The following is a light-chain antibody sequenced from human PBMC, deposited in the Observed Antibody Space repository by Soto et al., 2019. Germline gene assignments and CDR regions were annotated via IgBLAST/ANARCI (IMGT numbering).Light chain of an antibody. Sequence: QSALTQPASVSGSPGQSITVSCTGTSSDLGNYNYVSWYQHHPGKAPKLMVYEVSTRPSGVSNRFSGSKSGNTASLTISGLQVEDEAEYYCSSYTSSGTLVFGAGTKVTVL. V-gene: IGLV2-14*01. CDR3: SSYTSSGTLV. CDR2: EVS. J-gene: IGLJ1*01. CDR1: SSDLGNYNY.